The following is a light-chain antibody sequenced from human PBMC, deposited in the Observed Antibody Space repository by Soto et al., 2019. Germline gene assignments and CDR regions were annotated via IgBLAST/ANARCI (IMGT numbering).Light chain of an antibody. V-gene: IGKV1-39*01. CDR3: QQSYSTPLFT. J-gene: IGKJ3*01. CDR1: QSISSY. CDR2: AAS. Sequence: DIQMTQSPSSLSASVGDRVTITCRASQSISSYLNWYQQKPGKAPKLLIYAASSLKSGVTSRFSGSGSGTDFTLTITSLQPEDFATYYCQQSYSTPLFTFGPGTKVDIK.